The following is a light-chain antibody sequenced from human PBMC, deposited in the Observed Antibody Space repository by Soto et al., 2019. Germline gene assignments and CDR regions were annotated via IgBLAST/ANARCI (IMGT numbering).Light chain of an antibody. Sequence: QSALTQPPSASGSPGQSVTISCTGTSSDVGAYNFVSWYQQHPGKAPKLLICEVSERPSGVPDRFSGSKSGSTASRTVSGLQAADEFGYYCSSYAGSYNWVFGGGTKRTVL. CDR1: SSDVGAYNF. CDR2: EVS. J-gene: IGLJ3*02. V-gene: IGLV2-8*01. CDR3: SSYAGSYNWV.